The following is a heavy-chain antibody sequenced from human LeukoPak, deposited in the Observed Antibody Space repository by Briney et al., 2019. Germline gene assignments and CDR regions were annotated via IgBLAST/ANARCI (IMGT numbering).Heavy chain of an antibody. V-gene: IGHV4-59*01. CDR2: VHYSGST. Sequence: SETLSLTCTVSGGSISSYYWSWIRQPPGKRLEWIGYVHYSGSTNYNPSLKSRVTISVDTSKKQFSLNLSSVTAADTAVYYCARVGGYSYGFAFDIWGQGTMVTVSS. D-gene: IGHD5-18*01. CDR1: GGSISSYY. CDR3: ARVGGYSYGFAFDI. J-gene: IGHJ3*02.